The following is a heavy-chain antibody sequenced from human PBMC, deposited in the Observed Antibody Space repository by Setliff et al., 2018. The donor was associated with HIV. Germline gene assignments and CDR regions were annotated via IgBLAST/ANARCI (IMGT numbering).Heavy chain of an antibody. CDR3: ASLDGSESPYIYYYYMDV. CDR1: GGSISTSRYY. CDR2: INYRGNT. V-gene: IGHV4-39*01. D-gene: IGHD3-10*01. Sequence: SETLSLTCAVSGGSISTSRYYWGWIRQPPGKGLEWIGSINYRGNTYYNPSLKSRAAISVDTSKNQISLKLSSVTAADTAVYYCASLDGSESPYIYYYYMDVWGKGTAVTVSS. J-gene: IGHJ6*03.